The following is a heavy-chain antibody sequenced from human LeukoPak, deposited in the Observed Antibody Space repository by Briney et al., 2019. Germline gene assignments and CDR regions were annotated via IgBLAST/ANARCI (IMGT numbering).Heavy chain of an antibody. D-gene: IGHD3-10*01. Sequence: GGSLRLSCAASGFTFSSYSMNWVRQAPGKGLEWVSSISSSSSYIYYADSVKGRFTISRDNAKNSLYLQMNSLRAEDTAVYYCARVEGGGMVRGVPYWGQGTLVTVSS. CDR2: ISSSSSYI. CDR1: GFTFSSYS. V-gene: IGHV3-21*01. CDR3: ARVEGGGMVRGVPY. J-gene: IGHJ4*02.